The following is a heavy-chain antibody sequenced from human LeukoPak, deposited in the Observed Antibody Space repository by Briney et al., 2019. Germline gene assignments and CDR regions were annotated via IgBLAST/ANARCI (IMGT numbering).Heavy chain of an antibody. Sequence: SETLSLTCTVSGGSISSGSYYWSWIRQPAGKGLEWIGRIYSSGSTNYNPSLKSRVTISVDTSKNQFSLKLSSVTAADTAVYYCARRFGTAMVTHWFDPWGQGTLVTVSS. J-gene: IGHJ5*02. CDR3: ARRFGTAMVTHWFDP. D-gene: IGHD5-18*01. CDR2: IYSSGST. V-gene: IGHV4-61*02. CDR1: GGSISSGSYY.